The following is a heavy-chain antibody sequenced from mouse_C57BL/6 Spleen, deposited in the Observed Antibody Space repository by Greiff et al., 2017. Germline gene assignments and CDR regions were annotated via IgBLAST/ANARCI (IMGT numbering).Heavy chain of an antibody. CDR2: IRHKANGYTT. D-gene: IGHD4-1*02. CDR1: GFTFTDYY. J-gene: IGHJ2*01. V-gene: IGHV7-3*01. CDR3: ARYPTGYYFDY. Sequence: EVQGVESGGGLVQPGGSLSLSCAASGFTFTDYYMSWVRQPPGKALEWLGFIRHKANGYTTEYSASVKGQFTISRDNSQSILYLQMNALRAEDSATYYCARYPTGYYFDYWGQGTTLTVSS.